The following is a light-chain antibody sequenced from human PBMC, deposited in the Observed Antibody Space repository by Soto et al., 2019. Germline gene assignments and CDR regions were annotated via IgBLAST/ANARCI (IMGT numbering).Light chain of an antibody. V-gene: IGLV2-14*01. CDR1: SSDVGGYNY. CDR3: SSYTSSNTRVV. Sequence: QSALTQPASVSGSPGQSITISCTGTSSDVGGYNYVSWYQQHPGKAPKLIIHDVSNRPSGVSNRFSGSKSGNTAALTISGLHAEDEADYYCSSYTSSNTRVVFGGGTKVTVL. CDR2: DVS. J-gene: IGLJ2*01.